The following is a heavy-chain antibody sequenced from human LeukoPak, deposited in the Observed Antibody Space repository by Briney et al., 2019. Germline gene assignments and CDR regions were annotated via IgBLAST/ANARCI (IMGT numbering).Heavy chain of an antibody. D-gene: IGHD1-26*01. CDR1: GFNISPHA. CDR3: AKATSNGGSYAPFDY. CDR2: TFHDGSSD. V-gene: IGHV3-30*04. Sequence: PGRSLRLSCAASGFNISPHAMHWVRQAPGKGLEWVAITFHDGSSDSYADSVKGRFTISRDNSKNTLYLQMNSLRAEDTALYYCAKATSNGGSYAPFDYWGQGTLVTVSS. J-gene: IGHJ4*02.